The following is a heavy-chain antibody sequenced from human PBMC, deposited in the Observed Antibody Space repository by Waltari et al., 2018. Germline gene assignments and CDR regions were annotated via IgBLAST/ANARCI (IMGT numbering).Heavy chain of an antibody. D-gene: IGHD1-26*01. V-gene: IGHV3-48*03. CDR2: ISSSVSTI. CDR1: GFTFSSYE. J-gene: IGHJ6*02. CDR3: ARASGSYRRRGMDV. Sequence: EVQLVESGGGLVQPGGSLRLSCAASGFTFSSYEMNWVRQAPGKGLEWVSYISSSVSTIHYADSVKGRFTISRDNAKNSLYLQMNSLRAEDTAVDYCARASGSYRRRGMDVWGQGTTVTVSS.